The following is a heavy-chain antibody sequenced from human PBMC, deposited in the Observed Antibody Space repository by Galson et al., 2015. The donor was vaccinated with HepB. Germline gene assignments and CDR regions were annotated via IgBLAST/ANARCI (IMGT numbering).Heavy chain of an antibody. CDR3: ARDRGGGIVVVPAAMVD. D-gene: IGHD2-2*01. J-gene: IGHJ4*02. CDR2: ISYDGSNK. CDR1: GFTFSSYA. Sequence: SLRLSCAASGFTFSSYAMHWVRQALGKGLEWVAVISYDGSNKYYADSVKGRFTISRDNSKNTLYLQMNSLRAEDTAVYYCARDRGGGIVVVPAAMVDWGQGTLVTVSS. V-gene: IGHV3-30-3*01.